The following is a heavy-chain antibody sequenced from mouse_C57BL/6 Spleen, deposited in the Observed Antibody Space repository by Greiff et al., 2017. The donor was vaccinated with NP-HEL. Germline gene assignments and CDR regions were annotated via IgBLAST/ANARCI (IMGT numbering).Heavy chain of an antibody. CDR1: GFTFSSYA. V-gene: IGHV5-9-1*02. Sequence: EVKVVESGEGLVKPGGSLKLSCAASGFTFSSYAMSWVRQTPEKRLEWVAYISSGGDYIYYADTVKGRFTISRDNARNTLYLQMSSLKSEDTAMYYCTTLYYSNYRYFDVWGTGTTVTVSS. CDR2: ISSGGDYI. D-gene: IGHD2-5*01. CDR3: TTLYYSNYRYFDV. J-gene: IGHJ1*03.